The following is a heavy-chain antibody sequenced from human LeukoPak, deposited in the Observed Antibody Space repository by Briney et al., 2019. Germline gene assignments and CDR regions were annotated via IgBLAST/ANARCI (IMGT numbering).Heavy chain of an antibody. V-gene: IGHV3-21*01. CDR1: GFTFSSYS. CDR2: SSNSSSYT. Sequence: PGGSLTLSCAASGFTFSSYSMNWVGQAPGEGLELVQSSSNSSSYTSYADSVKGPLTISRDNANNSLYLQMTTLRAEDTAVYYCAGALVIDYWGQGTLVTVSS. J-gene: IGHJ4*02. D-gene: IGHD4-23*01. CDR3: AGALVIDY.